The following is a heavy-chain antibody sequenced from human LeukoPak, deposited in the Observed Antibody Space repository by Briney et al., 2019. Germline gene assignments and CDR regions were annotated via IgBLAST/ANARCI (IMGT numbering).Heavy chain of an antibody. CDR3: ARQSWNDVHFDY. V-gene: IGHV4-59*08. D-gene: IGHD1-1*01. J-gene: IGHJ4*02. CDR2: IYYSGTT. CDR1: GGSISSYY. Sequence: SETLSLTCTVSGGSISSYYWSWIRQPPGKGLEWIGYIYYSGTTKYNPSLKSRVTISVDTSKNQFSLKLSSVTAADTTVYYCARQSWNDVHFDYWGQGTLVTVSS.